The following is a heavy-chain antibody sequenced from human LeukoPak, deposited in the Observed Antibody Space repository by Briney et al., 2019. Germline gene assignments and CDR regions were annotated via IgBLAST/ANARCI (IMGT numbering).Heavy chain of an antibody. D-gene: IGHD3-16*01. V-gene: IGHV1-69*06. CDR1: GGTLISYA. J-gene: IGHJ4*02. CDR2: IIPIFGTA. CDR3: ASEIGLSGGYYFDY. Sequence: SVKVSCKATGGTLISYAISWLRHAPGQGLEWMAPIIPIFGTANYAQKFQGRVTITADKSTSTAYMELSSLRSEDTAVYYCASEIGLSGGYYFDYWGQGTLVTVSS.